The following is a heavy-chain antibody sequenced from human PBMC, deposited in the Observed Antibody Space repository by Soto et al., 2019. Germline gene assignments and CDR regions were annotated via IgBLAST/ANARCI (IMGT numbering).Heavy chain of an antibody. D-gene: IGHD1-7*01. CDR3: TGANWYSKY. CDR2: IYHNGNT. J-gene: IGHJ4*02. V-gene: IGHV4-4*02. CDR1: GDSISSSNW. Sequence: SETLSLTCTISGDSISSSNWWNWVRQPPGKGLEWIGEIYHNGNTNYNPSLKSRITVSLDKSKKQVYLQLNSVTAADTAVYYCTGANWYSKYWGQETLVTVSS.